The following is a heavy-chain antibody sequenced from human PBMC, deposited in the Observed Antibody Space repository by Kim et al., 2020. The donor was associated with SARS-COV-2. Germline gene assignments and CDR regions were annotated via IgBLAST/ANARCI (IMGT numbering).Heavy chain of an antibody. CDR2: IKTKTDGWTT. Sequence: GGSLRLSCAASVFTFSDAWMSWVRQAPGKGLEWIGRIKTKTDGWTTDYAAPVKGRFTMSRDDSKNTVYLQMNSLKTEDTAVYYCTTLISAAGRGVWGQGTTVTVSS. V-gene: IGHV3-15*01. CDR3: TTLISAAGRGV. J-gene: IGHJ6*02. CDR1: VFTFSDAW. D-gene: IGHD6-13*01.